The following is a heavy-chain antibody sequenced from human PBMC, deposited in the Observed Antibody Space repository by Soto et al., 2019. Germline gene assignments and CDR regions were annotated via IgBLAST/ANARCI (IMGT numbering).Heavy chain of an antibody. V-gene: IGHV3-11*01. D-gene: IGHD6-19*01. CDR1: GFTFSDYY. CDR2: ISTSGRNI. CDR3: ARDDIAVAGISTYYYYGMDV. Sequence: QVQLVESGGGLVKPGGSLRLSCVASGFTFSDYYMSWIRQAPGKGLECVSYISTSGRNIYYADSVKGRFTISRDNAENSLYLQMNSLRAEDTAVYYCARDDIAVAGISTYYYYGMDVWGQGTTVTVSS. J-gene: IGHJ6*02.